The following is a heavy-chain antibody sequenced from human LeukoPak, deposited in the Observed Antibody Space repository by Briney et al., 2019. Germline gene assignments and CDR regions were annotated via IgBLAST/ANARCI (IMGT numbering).Heavy chain of an antibody. CDR1: GGSISNYY. D-gene: IGHD3-10*01. CDR2: IHYSGST. Sequence: SETLSLTCTVSGGSISNYYWSWIRQPPGKGLEWIGYIHYSGSTNYKPSLKSRVTISVDTSKNQFSLKLSSVTAADTAVYYCARVEEGYGSGRRENFYYYYMDVWGKGTTVTISS. V-gene: IGHV4-59*01. J-gene: IGHJ6*03. CDR3: ARVEEGYGSGRRENFYYYYMDV.